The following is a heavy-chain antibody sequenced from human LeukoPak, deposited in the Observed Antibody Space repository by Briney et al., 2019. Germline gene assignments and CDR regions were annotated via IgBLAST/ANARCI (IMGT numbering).Heavy chain of an antibody. J-gene: IGHJ6*02. CDR3: ARDKTLNYYDSSGYAKIYYYGMDV. V-gene: IGHV4-59*01. Sequence: SETLSLTCTVSGGSISSYYWSWIRQPPGKGLEWIGHIYYSGSTNYNPSLKSRVTISVDTSKNQFSLKLSSVTAADTAVYYCARDKTLNYYDSSGYAKIYYYGMDVWGQGTTVTVSS. CDR1: GGSISSYY. D-gene: IGHD3-22*01. CDR2: IYYSGST.